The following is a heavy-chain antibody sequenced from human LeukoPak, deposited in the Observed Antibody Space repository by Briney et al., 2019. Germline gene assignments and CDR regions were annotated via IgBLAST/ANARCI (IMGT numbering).Heavy chain of an antibody. D-gene: IGHD6-19*01. CDR1: GFTFRDHW. CDR2: IKTDGSET. Sequence: GGSLRLSCAASGFTFRDHWMDWVRQAPGKGLEWVGHIKTDGSETYYLDSLRGRFSISRDNTNNALYLQMNSLRVEDTAVYYCVKNNGWFHLAQWGQGTLVTVSS. CDR3: VKNNGWFHLAQ. V-gene: IGHV3-7*03. J-gene: IGHJ4*02.